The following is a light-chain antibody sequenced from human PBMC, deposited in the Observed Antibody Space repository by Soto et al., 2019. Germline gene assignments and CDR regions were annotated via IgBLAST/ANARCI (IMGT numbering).Light chain of an antibody. CDR2: DVY. V-gene: IGLV2-11*01. J-gene: IGLJ1*01. CDR3: CSHAGSSVV. Sequence: QSALTQPRSVSGSPGQSVTISCTGTSSDVGRYSFVSWYQQHPGKAPKLILYDVYKRPSGVPDRFSGSKSGNTASLTISGLQAEDETDYYCCSHAGSSVVLGTGTKV. CDR1: SSDVGRYSF.